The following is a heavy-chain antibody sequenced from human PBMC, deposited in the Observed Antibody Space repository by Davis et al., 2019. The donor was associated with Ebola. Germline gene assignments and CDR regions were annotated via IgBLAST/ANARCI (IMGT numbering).Heavy chain of an antibody. D-gene: IGHD2-2*01. Sequence: GESLKISCAASGFTFDDYAMHWVRQAPGKGLEWVSLISGDGGSTYYADSVKGRFTISRDNAKNSLYLQMNSLRAEDTAVYYCASRTDYWGQGTLVTVSS. V-gene: IGHV3-43*02. CDR2: ISGDGGST. J-gene: IGHJ4*02. CDR1: GFTFDDYA. CDR3: ASRTDY.